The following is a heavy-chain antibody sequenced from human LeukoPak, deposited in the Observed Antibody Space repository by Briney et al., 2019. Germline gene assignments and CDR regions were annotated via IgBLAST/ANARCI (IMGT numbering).Heavy chain of an antibody. CDR2: ISYDGSNK. CDR1: GFTFSSYA. V-gene: IGHV3-30-3*01. Sequence: HAGGSLRLSCAASGFTFSSYAMHWVRQAPGKGLEWVAVISYDGSNKYYADSVKGRFTISRDNSKNTLYPQMNSLRAEDTAVYYCASLSSSWYYWGQGTLVTVSS. J-gene: IGHJ4*02. D-gene: IGHD6-13*01. CDR3: ASLSSSWYY.